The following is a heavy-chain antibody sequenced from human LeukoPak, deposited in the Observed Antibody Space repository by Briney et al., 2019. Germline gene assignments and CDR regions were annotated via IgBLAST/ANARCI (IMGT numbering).Heavy chain of an antibody. D-gene: IGHD6-13*01. J-gene: IGHJ4*01. V-gene: IGHV3-7*01. CDR3: ARDGTAAGLYFDL. CDR2: INQNGGEN. Sequence: GGSLRLSCAVSGFTFSDYWMNWVGQAPGKRLEWVASINQNGGENSYVDSVKGRFTISRDNPKNSLYLQMSSLRAEDTAVYYCARDGTAAGLYFDLWGQGSLVTVSS. CDR1: GFTFSDYW.